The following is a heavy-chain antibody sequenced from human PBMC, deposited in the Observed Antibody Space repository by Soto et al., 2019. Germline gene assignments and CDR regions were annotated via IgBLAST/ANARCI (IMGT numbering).Heavy chain of an antibody. J-gene: IGHJ5*02. CDR2: INHSGST. CDR3: ARGPRGLLWFGELLHGGWFDP. Sequence: KPSETLSLTCAVYGGSFSGYYWSWIRQPPGKGLEWIGEINHSGSTNYNPSLKSRVTISVDTSKNQFSLKLSSVTAADTAVYYCARGPRGLLWFGELLHGGWFDPWGQGTLVTVSS. V-gene: IGHV4-34*01. CDR1: GGSFSGYY. D-gene: IGHD3-10*01.